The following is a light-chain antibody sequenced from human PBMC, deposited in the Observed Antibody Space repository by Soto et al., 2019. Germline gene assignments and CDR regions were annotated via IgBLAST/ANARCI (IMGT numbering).Light chain of an antibody. Sequence: DVVMTQPPLSLSVAPGQPASISCSSSHSLLHITGETFLFWYLQKPGQSPQLLIYEVSTRVSGVPDRFSGSGSGTDFTLEISRVETDDVGIYYCMQSTQLPPTFGQGTRLEIK. CDR1: HSLLHITGETF. J-gene: IGKJ5*01. CDR2: EVS. V-gene: IGKV2D-29*02. CDR3: MQSTQLPPT.